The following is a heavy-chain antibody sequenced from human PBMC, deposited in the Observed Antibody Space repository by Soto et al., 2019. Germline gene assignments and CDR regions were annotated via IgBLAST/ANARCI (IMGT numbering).Heavy chain of an antibody. CDR2: INHSGST. J-gene: IGHJ4*02. CDR3: SIVSRSSGYYFPPRY. D-gene: IGHD3-22*01. V-gene: IGHV4-34*01. CDR1: GGSFSGYY. Sequence: SETLSLTCAVYGGSFSGYYWSWIRQPPGKGLEWIGEINHSGSTNYNPSLKSRVTISVDTSKNQFSLKLSSVTAADTAVYYCSIVSRSSGYYFPPRYWGQGTLVTVSS.